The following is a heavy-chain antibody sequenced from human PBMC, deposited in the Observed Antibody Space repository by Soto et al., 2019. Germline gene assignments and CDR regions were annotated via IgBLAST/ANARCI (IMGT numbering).Heavy chain of an antibody. D-gene: IGHD4-17*01. CDR1: GGTFSSYA. Sequence: SVKVSCKASGGTFSSYAISWVRQAPGQGLEWMGGIIPIFGTANYAQKFQGRVTITADKSTSTAYMELSSLRSEDTAVYYCARVPIDYGDYYFDYWGQGTRVTVSS. V-gene: IGHV1-69*06. CDR2: IIPIFGTA. CDR3: ARVPIDYGDYYFDY. J-gene: IGHJ4*02.